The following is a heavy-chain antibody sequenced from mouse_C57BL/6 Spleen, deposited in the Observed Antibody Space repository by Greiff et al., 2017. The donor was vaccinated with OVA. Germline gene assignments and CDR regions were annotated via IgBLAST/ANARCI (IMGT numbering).Heavy chain of an antibody. CDR2: ISDGGSYT. Sequence: EVMLVESGGGLVKPGGSLKLSCAASGFTFSSYAMSWVRQTPEKRLEWVATISDGGSYTYYPDNVKGRFTISRDNAKNNLYLQMSHLKSEDTAMYYCARDGDYSNHYFDYWGQGTTLTVSS. D-gene: IGHD2-5*01. J-gene: IGHJ2*01. V-gene: IGHV5-4*01. CDR3: ARDGDYSNHYFDY. CDR1: GFTFSSYA.